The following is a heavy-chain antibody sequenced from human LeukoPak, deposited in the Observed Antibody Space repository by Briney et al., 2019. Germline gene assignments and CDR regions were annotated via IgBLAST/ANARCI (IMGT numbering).Heavy chain of an antibody. CDR2: ISWDSGSR. Sequence: GRSLRLSCAASGFTFDDYAMHWVRQPPGKGLEWVSSISWDSGSRVYAASVKGRFTISRDNAKNSLHLQMNSLTPEDTALYCCIKDLRLDLHLDTFHMWGQGTLVTVSS. V-gene: IGHV3-9*01. CDR3: IKDLRLDLHLDTFHM. J-gene: IGHJ3*02. CDR1: GFTFDDYA. D-gene: IGHD1-7*01.